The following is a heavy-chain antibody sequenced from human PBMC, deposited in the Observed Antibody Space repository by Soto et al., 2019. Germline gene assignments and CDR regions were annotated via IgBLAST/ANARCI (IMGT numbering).Heavy chain of an antibody. V-gene: IGHV4-30-4*08. CDR3: VRDLAHGYTGNV. J-gene: IGHJ3*01. CDR2: IYDSGVT. CDR1: GAIVTSGENY. D-gene: IGHD5-18*01. Sequence: SETLSLTCSVSGAIVTSGENYWSWVRQPPGKGLEWIGYIYDSGVTNYTPALKSRVTLSLDRPNNEVSLKLRSVTAADTAVYFCVRDLAHGYTGNVWVQGTLVTVSS.